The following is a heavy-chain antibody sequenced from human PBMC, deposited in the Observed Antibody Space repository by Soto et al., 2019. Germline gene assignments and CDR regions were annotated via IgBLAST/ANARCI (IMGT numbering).Heavy chain of an antibody. D-gene: IGHD2-2*01. Sequence: SETLSLTCTVSGGSISSYYWSWIRQPPGKGLEWIGYIYYSGSTNYNPSLKSRVTISVDTSKNQFSLKLSSVTAADTAVYYCARHSGDIVVVPAAPRNYGMDVWGQGTTVTVSS. V-gene: IGHV4-59*08. CDR2: IYYSGST. CDR1: GGSISSYY. J-gene: IGHJ6*02. CDR3: ARHSGDIVVVPAAPRNYGMDV.